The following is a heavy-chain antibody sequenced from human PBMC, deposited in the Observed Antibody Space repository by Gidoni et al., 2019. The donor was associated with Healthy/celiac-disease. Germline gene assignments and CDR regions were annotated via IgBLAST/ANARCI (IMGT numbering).Heavy chain of an antibody. D-gene: IGHD6-6*01. V-gene: IGHV3-9*01. J-gene: IGHJ4*02. CDR1: GFTFDDYA. CDR2: IRWNSGSI. CDR3: AKDSHSSSGLFDY. Sequence: EVQLVESGGGLVQPGRSLRLSCAASGFTFDDYAMHWVRQAPGKGLEWVSGIRWNSGSIGYADSVKGRFTISRDNAKNSLYLQMNSLRAEDTALYYCAKDSHSSSGLFDYWGQGTLVTVSS.